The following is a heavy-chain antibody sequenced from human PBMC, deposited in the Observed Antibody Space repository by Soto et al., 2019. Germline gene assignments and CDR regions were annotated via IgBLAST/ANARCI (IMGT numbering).Heavy chain of an antibody. CDR1: GFTVSSNY. V-gene: IGHV3-53*01. D-gene: IGHD6-6*01. CDR2: IYSGGST. J-gene: IGHJ4*02. CDR3: AIGVEYSSPPGY. Sequence: GGSLRLSCAASGFTVSSNYMSWVRQAPGKGLEWVSVIYSGGSTYYADSVKGRFTISRDNSKNTLYLQMNSLRAEDTAVYYCAIGVEYSSPPGYWGQGTLVTVSS.